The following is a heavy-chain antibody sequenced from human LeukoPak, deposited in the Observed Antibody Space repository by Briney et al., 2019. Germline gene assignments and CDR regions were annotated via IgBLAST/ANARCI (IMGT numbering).Heavy chain of an antibody. D-gene: IGHD5-18*01. J-gene: IGHJ4*02. CDR1: GYTFTSYD. V-gene: IGHV1-8*01. Sequence: GASVKVSCKASGYTFTSYDINWVRQATGQGLEWMGWMNPNSGNTGYAQKFQGRVTITADKSTSTAYMELSSLRSEDTAVYYCARDPDTAYFDYWGQGTLVTVSS. CDR3: ARDPDTAYFDY. CDR2: MNPNSGNT.